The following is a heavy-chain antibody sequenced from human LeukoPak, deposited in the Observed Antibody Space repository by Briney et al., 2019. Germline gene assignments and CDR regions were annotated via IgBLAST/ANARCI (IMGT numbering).Heavy chain of an antibody. V-gene: IGHV1-8*01. CDR2: MNTNSGNT. D-gene: IGHD6-19*01. CDR1: GYTFTSYD. J-gene: IGHJ4*02. CDR3: ARGGIAVAEDY. Sequence: ASVTVSCKASGYTFTSYDFNWVRQATGQGLAWMGWMNTNSGNTGYAQKFQGRVTMTRHTYISTAYMSLSSLRYEDTAVYYCARGGIAVAEDYWGQGTLVTVSS.